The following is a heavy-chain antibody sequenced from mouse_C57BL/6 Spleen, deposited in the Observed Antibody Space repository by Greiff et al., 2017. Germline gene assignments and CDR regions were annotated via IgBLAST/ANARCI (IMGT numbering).Heavy chain of an antibody. CDR1: GFSLTSYG. V-gene: IGHV2-2*01. J-gene: IGHJ2*01. CDR2: LWSGGST. D-gene: IGHD1-1*01. CDR3: ARNAGYYGSTCDY. Sequence: QVQLKQSGPGLVQPSQSLSITCTVSGFSLTSYGVHWVRQSPGKGLEWLGVLWSGGSTDYNAAFISRLSISKDNSKSQVFCKMNSLQADDTAIYYCARNAGYYGSTCDYWGQGTTLTVSS.